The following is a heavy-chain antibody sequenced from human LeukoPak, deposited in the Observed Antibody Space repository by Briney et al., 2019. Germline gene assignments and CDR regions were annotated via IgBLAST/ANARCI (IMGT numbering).Heavy chain of an antibody. CDR3: ARLGRFEDPA. J-gene: IGHJ5*02. CDR2: IYYSGST. V-gene: IGHV4-39*01. Sequence: SETLSLTCIVSGGSISTSAYYWGWIRQPPGEGLQWIGSIYYSGSTYYNPSLKSRVTISVDTSKNQFSLKLSSVTAADTAVYYCARLGRFEDPAWGQGTLVTVSS. D-gene: IGHD3-10*01. CDR1: GGSISTSAYY.